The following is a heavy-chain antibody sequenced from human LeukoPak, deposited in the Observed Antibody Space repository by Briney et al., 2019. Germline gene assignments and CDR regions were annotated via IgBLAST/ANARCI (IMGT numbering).Heavy chain of an antibody. J-gene: IGHJ4*02. D-gene: IGHD5-24*01. CDR1: GISLSNYA. V-gene: IGHV3-9*01. CDR3: AKDFRWLQSLFDY. CDR2: ISWNSGSI. Sequence: GGSLRLSCVVSGISLSNYAMTWVRQAPGKGLEWVSGISWNSGSIGYADSVKGRFTISRDNAKNSLYLQMNSLRAEDTALYYCAKDFRWLQSLFDYWGQGTLVTVSS.